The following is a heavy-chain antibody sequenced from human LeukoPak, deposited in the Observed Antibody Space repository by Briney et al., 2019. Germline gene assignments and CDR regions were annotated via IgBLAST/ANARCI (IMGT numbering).Heavy chain of an antibody. D-gene: IGHD3-10*01. V-gene: IGHV4-4*07. CDR3: ARDRLLWFGELDF. CDR1: GGSISSYY. Sequence: KSSETLSLTCTVSGGSISSYYWSWIRQPAGKGLEWIGLIYTSGSTNYNPSLKSRVTMSVDTSKNQFSLKLTSVTAADTAVYYCARDRLLWFGELDFWGQGTLVIVSS. J-gene: IGHJ4*02. CDR2: IYTSGST.